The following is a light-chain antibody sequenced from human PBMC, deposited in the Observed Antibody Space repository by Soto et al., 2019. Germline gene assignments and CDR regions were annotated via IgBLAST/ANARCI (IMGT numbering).Light chain of an antibody. CDR2: EVT. Sequence: QSALTQPASVSGSPGQSITISCAGTRDGIGAYDYVSWYQQHPGNAPKLLVYEVTNRPSGVSDRFSGSKSGNTASLTISGLQAEDETDYYCNSYTNSSAVVFGGGTKVTV. CDR3: NSYTNSSAVV. J-gene: IGLJ2*01. CDR1: RDGIGAYDY. V-gene: IGLV2-14*01.